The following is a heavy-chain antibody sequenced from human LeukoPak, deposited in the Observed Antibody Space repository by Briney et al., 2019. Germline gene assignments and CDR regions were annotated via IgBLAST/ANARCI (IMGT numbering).Heavy chain of an antibody. V-gene: IGHV5-51*01. CDR2: IYPGASDT. CDR3: ARCLSLYSSSWHY. J-gene: IGHJ4*02. CDR1: GYSFTSYW. D-gene: IGHD6-6*01. Sequence: GESLKISCKGSGYSFTSYWIGWVRQMPGKGLEWRGIIYPGASDTRYSPSFQGQVTISADKSISTAYLQWSSLKASDTAMYYCARCLSLYSSSWHYWGQGTLVTVSS.